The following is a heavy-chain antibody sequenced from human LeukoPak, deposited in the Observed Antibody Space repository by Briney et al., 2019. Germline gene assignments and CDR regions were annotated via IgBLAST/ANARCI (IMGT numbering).Heavy chain of an antibody. Sequence: GGSLRLSCAASGFSVSSIYMSWVSQAPGKGLEWVSVIYSGGSTYYADSVKGRFTISRDNSKNTLYLQMNSLRAEDTAVYYCAKLTHDGYASGWYLIVDYFDYWGRGTLEPVSS. CDR1: GFSVSSIY. CDR3: AKLTHDGYASGWYLIVDYFDY. CDR2: IYSGGST. J-gene: IGHJ4*02. V-gene: IGHV3-53*01. D-gene: IGHD6-19*01.